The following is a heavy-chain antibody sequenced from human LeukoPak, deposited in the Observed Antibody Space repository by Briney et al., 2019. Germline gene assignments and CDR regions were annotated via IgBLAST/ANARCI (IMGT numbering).Heavy chain of an antibody. CDR2: IYHSGST. CDR1: GGSISSSNW. Sequence: SGTLSLTCAVSGGSISSSNWWSWVRQPPGKGLEWIGEIYHSGSTNYNPSLKSRVTISVDKSKNQFSLKLSSVTAADTAVYYCARQGYCTNGVCHTRLDYWGQGTLVAVSS. D-gene: IGHD2-8*01. V-gene: IGHV4-4*02. CDR3: ARQGYCTNGVCHTRLDY. J-gene: IGHJ4*02.